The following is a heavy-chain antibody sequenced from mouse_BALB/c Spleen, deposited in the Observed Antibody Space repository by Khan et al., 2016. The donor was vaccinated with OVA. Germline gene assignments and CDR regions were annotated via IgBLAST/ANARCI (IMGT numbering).Heavy chain of an antibody. Sequence: QVQLQQSGAELVRPGTSVHVSCKASGYAFNNYMLEWVKQRPGQGLEWLGVINPGSGGTNYNEKFKGKATLTADKSSNTAYMQLSSLTSDDSAVYFGAREGYGSLAYWGQGTLVTVSA. CDR2: INPGSGGT. CDR3: AREGYGSLAY. D-gene: IGHD1-1*02. V-gene: IGHV1-54*01. J-gene: IGHJ3*01. CDR1: GYAFNNYM.